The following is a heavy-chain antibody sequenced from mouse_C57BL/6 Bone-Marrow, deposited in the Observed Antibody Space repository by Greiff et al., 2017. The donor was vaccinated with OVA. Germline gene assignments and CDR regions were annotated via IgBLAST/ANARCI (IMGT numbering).Heavy chain of an antibody. Sequence: EVKLQESGPELVKPGASVKIPCKASGYTFTDYNMDWVKQSHGKSLEWIGDINPNNGGTIYNQKFKGKATLTVDKSSSTAYMELRSLTSEDTAVDYCARNGSSHWYFDVWGTGTTVTVSS. V-gene: IGHV1-18*01. CDR2: INPNNGGT. J-gene: IGHJ1*03. CDR1: GYTFTDYN. D-gene: IGHD1-1*01. CDR3: ARNGSSHWYFDV.